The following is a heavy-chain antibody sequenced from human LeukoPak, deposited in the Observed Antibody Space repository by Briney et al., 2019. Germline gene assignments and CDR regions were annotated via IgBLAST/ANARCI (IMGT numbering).Heavy chain of an antibody. CDR2: IYPGDSDT. CDR3: ARQTGGCSGGSCYNPYFDY. V-gene: IGHV5-51*01. CDR1: GYSFTSYW. D-gene: IGHD2-15*01. Sequence: GESLKIPCKGSGYSFTSYWIGWVRQMPGKGLEWMGIIYPGDSDTRYSPSFQGQVTISADKSISTAYLQWSSLKASDTAMYYCARQTGGCSGGSCYNPYFDYWGQGTLVTVSS. J-gene: IGHJ4*02.